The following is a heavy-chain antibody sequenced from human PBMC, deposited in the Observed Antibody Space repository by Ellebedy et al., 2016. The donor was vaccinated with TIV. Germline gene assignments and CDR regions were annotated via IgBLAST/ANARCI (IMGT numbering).Heavy chain of an antibody. D-gene: IGHD5-12*01. V-gene: IGHV3-33*01. CDR2: IWYDGSDK. CDR1: GFPHRAFG. Sequence: GESLMISCTASGFPHRAFGIHWVRQAPGKGLEWVAHIWYDGSDKYYAHSVKGRFTISRHNSKTTLYLQMSSLRGEDTAVYYCARAWIPYGLDVWGHGTTVTVSS. CDR3: ARAWIPYGLDV. J-gene: IGHJ6*02.